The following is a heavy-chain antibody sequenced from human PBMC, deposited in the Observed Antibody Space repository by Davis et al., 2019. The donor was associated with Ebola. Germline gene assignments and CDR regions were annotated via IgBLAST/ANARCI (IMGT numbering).Heavy chain of an antibody. J-gene: IGHJ4*02. Sequence: GGSLRLSCAASGFTFSSYAMTWVRQAPGKGLEWVSAISGSGGRTYYTDSVKGRFTISRDNSKNTIYLQMNSLRAEDTAVYYCARDHYDFWSGRFDYWGQGTLVTVSS. D-gene: IGHD3-3*01. V-gene: IGHV3-23*01. CDR2: ISGSGGRT. CDR3: ARDHYDFWSGRFDY. CDR1: GFTFSSYA.